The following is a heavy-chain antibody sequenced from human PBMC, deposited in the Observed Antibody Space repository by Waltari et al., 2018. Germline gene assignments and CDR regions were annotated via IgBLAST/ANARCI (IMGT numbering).Heavy chain of an antibody. D-gene: IGHD2-15*01. Sequence: QVQLVQSGAEVKKPGASVKVSCKASGYTFTAHYMHWVRPAPGQGLEWMGWNVTSSGGTNYAQRFQGRVTMTRDTSLNTAFMELSGLTSDDTAIYYCARLGDCSGSSCGSWGQGTLVTVSS. CDR2: NVTSSGGT. CDR1: GYTFTAHY. CDR3: ARLGDCSGSSCGS. V-gene: IGHV1-2*02. J-gene: IGHJ4*02.